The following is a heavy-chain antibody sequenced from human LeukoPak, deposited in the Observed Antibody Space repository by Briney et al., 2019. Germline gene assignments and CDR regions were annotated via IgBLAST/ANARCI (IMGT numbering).Heavy chain of an antibody. J-gene: IGHJ3*02. D-gene: IGHD6-13*01. CDR3: AREGKYRSSWRSGADAFDI. CDR1: GYTFTGYY. V-gene: IGHV1-2*02. Sequence: VASVKVSCKASGYTFTGYYMHWVRQAPGQGLEWMGWINPNSGGTNYAQKFQGRVTMTRDTSISTDYMELSRLRSDGTAVYYCAREGKYRSSWRSGADAFDIWGQGTMVTVSS. CDR2: INPNSGGT.